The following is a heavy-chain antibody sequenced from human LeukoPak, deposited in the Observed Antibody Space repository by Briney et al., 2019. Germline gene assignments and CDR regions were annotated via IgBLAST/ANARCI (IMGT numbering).Heavy chain of an antibody. J-gene: IGHJ4*02. V-gene: IGHV3-23*01. Sequence: GGSLRLSCAASEFTFSSYVMSWVRQSPGRGLEWVSTISASGDSKYYADSVKGRFTISRDNSKNTLHLQMNSLRVEDTAVYYCATRGTTGTKYLEYWGQGTLVTVSS. D-gene: IGHD1-1*01. CDR1: EFTFSSYV. CDR3: ATRGTTGTKYLEY. CDR2: ISASGDSK.